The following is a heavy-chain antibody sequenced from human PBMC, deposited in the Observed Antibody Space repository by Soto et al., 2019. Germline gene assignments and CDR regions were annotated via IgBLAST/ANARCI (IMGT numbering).Heavy chain of an antibody. CDR1: GGSISSYY. D-gene: IGHD3-10*01. CDR2: IYYSGST. V-gene: IGHV4-59*01. CDR3: ARGPATIWFGELYFDY. Sequence: SETLSLTCTVSGGSISSYYWSWIRQPPGKGLEWIGYIYYSGSTNYNPSLKSRVTISVDTSKNQFSLKLSSVTAADTAVYYSARGPATIWFGELYFDYWGQGTLVTVS. J-gene: IGHJ4*02.